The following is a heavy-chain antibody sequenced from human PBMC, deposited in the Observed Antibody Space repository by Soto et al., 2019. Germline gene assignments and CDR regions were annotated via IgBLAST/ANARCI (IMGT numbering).Heavy chain of an antibody. CDR3: ARDLGGLNFDY. Sequence: QVQLVQSGAEVKKPGASVKVSCKASRYTFTSYAMHWVRQAPGQRLEWMGWINAGNGNTKYSQKFQGRVTITRDTSACTAYMELSSLRSEDTAVYYCARDLGGLNFDYWGQGTLVTVSS. CDR1: RYTFTSYA. CDR2: INAGNGNT. V-gene: IGHV1-3*01. J-gene: IGHJ4*02. D-gene: IGHD3-16*01.